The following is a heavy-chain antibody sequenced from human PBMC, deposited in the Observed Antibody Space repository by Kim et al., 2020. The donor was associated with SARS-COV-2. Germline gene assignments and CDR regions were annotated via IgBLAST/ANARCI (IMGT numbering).Heavy chain of an antibody. V-gene: IGHV1-46*01. CDR2: INPSGGST. CDR1: GYTFTSYY. CDR3: ARARGAGYSSSSFDL. D-gene: IGHD6-13*01. Sequence: ASVKVSCKASGYTFTSYYMHWVRQAPGQGLEWMGIINPSGGSTSYAQKFQGRVTMTRDTSTSTVYMELSSLRSEDTAVYYCARARGAGYSSSSFDLWGRGTLVTVSS. J-gene: IGHJ2*01.